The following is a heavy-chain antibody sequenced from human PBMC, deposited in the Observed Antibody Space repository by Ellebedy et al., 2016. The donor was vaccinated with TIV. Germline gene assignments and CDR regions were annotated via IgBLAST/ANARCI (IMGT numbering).Heavy chain of an antibody. D-gene: IGHD3-16*01. CDR2: ITYDVITQ. Sequence: PGGSLRLSCTASGFTFSSYSMFWVRQAPGKGLEWVAPITYDVITQYYADSVKGRFTTSRDNSKNMLYLQMNSLRPEDTAVYYCANRGPRGTFSMDVWGKGTTVTVSS. CDR1: GFTFSSYS. CDR3: ANRGPRGTFSMDV. J-gene: IGHJ6*03. V-gene: IGHV3-30*01.